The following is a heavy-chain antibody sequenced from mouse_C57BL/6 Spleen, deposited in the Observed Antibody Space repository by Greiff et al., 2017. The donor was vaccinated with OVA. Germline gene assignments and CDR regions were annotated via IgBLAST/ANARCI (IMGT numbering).Heavy chain of an antibody. CDR2: IYPGSGNT. D-gene: IGHD1-2*01. J-gene: IGHJ1*03. V-gene: IGHV1-66*01. CDR3: ARDSSAWYFDV. CDR1: GYSFTSYY. Sequence: VQLQQSGPELVKPGASVKISCKASGYSFTSYYIHWVKQRPGQGLEWIGWIYPGSGNTKYNEKFKGKATLTADKSSSTAYMQLSSLTSEDSAVYYCARDSSAWYFDVWGTGTTVTVSS.